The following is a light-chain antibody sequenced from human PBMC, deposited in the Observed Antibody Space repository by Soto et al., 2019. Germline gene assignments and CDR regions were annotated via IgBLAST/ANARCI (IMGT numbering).Light chain of an antibody. Sequence: EIVLTQSPGTLSVSPGDTATLSCRASQSVSNKLAWYQQKPGQAPRLLIYDASNRATGIPARFSGSGSGTDFTLTISSLEPEDFAVYYCQQRSNWPRTFGQGTKVDI. CDR1: QSVSNK. J-gene: IGKJ1*01. CDR3: QQRSNWPRT. CDR2: DAS. V-gene: IGKV3-11*01.